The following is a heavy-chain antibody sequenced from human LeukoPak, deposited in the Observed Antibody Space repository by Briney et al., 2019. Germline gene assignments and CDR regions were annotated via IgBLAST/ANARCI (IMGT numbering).Heavy chain of an antibody. V-gene: IGHV4-59*08. D-gene: IGHD6-19*01. CDR3: ARQSRGIAVAGLDY. Sequence: SETLSLICTVSGGSISSYYWTWIRQPPGKGLEWIGYIYYNGSTNYNPSLKSRVTISLDASKNQSSLKLSSVTAADTAVYYCARQSRGIAVAGLDYWGQGTLVTVPS. CDR2: IYYNGST. CDR1: GGSISSYY. J-gene: IGHJ4*02.